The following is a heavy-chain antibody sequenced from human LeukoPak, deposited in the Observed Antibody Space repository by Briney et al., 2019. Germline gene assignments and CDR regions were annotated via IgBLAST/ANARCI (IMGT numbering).Heavy chain of an antibody. CDR2: INWNSGYI. D-gene: IGHD6-13*01. J-gene: IGHJ4*02. V-gene: IGHV3-9*01. CDR3: ATDQGAAGFDY. Sequence: PGGSLRLSCAASGFTFDDFAMHWVRQAPGKGLEWVSGINWNSGYIGYADSVKGRFTISRDNAKSSLYLQMNSLRTEDTALYYCATDQGAAGFDYWGQGTLVTVSS. CDR1: GFTFDDFA.